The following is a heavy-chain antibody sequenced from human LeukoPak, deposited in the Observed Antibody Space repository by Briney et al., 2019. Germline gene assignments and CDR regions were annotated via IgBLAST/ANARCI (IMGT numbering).Heavy chain of an antibody. D-gene: IGHD3-16*02. V-gene: IGHV3-7*01. CDR3: ARDRYVWGSYRF. Sequence: GGSLRLSCAASEFTFSNFGMSWVRQAPGKGLEWVANIKQDGSEKYYVDSVKGRFTISRDNAKNSLYLQMNSLRAEDTAVYYCARDRYVWGSYRFWGQGTLVTVSS. CDR1: EFTFSNFG. CDR2: IKQDGSEK. J-gene: IGHJ4*02.